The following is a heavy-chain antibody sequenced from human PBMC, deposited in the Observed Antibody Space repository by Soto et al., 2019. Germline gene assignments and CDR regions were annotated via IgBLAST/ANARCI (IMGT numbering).Heavy chain of an antibody. Sequence: GESLKISCKGSGYSFTTYWIDWVRQKPGTGLEWMGIIYPGDSYTTYSPSFQGQVTISADKSISTAYLQWSSLKASDSAIYYCARRSFQAFDIWGQGTMVTVSS. V-gene: IGHV5-51*01. CDR3: ARRSFQAFDI. J-gene: IGHJ3*02. CDR1: GYSFTTYW. CDR2: IYPGDSYT.